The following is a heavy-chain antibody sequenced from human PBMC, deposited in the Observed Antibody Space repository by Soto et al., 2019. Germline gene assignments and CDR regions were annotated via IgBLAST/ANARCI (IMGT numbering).Heavy chain of an antibody. J-gene: IGHJ4*02. CDR1: GGSISSSSYY. D-gene: IGHD5-18*01. V-gene: IGHV4-39*01. CDR2: IYYSGST. Sequence: QLQLQQSGPGLVKPSETLSLTCTVSGGSISSSSYYWGWIRQPPGRGREWFGSIYYSGSTYHNPPLKRRVPIALETSKTQFSLKLCSVNAAETAVDYWASITAMVPDFDYWAQGTLVTVSS. CDR3: ASITAMVPDFDY.